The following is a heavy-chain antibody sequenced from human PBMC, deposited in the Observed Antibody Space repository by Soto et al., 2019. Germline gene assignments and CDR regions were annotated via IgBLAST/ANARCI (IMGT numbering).Heavy chain of an antibody. D-gene: IGHD3-10*01. Sequence: SETLSLTCAVSGGSISSSNWWSWVRKPPGKGLEWIGEIYHSGSTNYNPSLKSRVTISVDKSKNQFSLKLSSVTAADTAVYYCASSTEDKTGDYYYGMDVWGQGTTVTVSS. J-gene: IGHJ6*02. CDR1: GGSISSSNW. V-gene: IGHV4-4*02. CDR2: IYHSGST. CDR3: ASSTEDKTGDYYYGMDV.